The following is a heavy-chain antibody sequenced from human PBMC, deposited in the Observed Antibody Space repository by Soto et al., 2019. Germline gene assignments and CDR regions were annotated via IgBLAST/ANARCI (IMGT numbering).Heavy chain of an antibody. D-gene: IGHD6-19*01. CDR1: GYTFTSYA. V-gene: IGHV1-3*01. CDR3: ARGAVAAPYYFDY. Sequence: QVQLVQSGAEVKKPGASVKVSCKASGYTFTSYAMHWVRQAPGQRLEWMGWINAGNGNTKYSQKFQGRVTITRDTSASTAYMELSSLRSEDTAVYYCARGAVAAPYYFDYWGQGTLVTVSS. CDR2: INAGNGNT. J-gene: IGHJ4*02.